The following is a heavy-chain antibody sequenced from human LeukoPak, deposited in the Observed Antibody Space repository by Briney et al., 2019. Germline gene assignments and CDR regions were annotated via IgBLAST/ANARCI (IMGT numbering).Heavy chain of an antibody. CDR3: ATPGGSGDYPYPTYFNY. J-gene: IGHJ4*02. CDR1: GFTVAANY. Sequence: PGGSLRLSCSVSGFTVAANYMTWVRQAPGKGLEWVSVFYSGGSAYYADSVKGRFTISRDLSTNTLFLQMISLRAEDTAVYYCATPGGSGDYPYPTYFNYWGQGILITVSS. D-gene: IGHD3-10*01. V-gene: IGHV3-53*01. CDR2: FYSGGSA.